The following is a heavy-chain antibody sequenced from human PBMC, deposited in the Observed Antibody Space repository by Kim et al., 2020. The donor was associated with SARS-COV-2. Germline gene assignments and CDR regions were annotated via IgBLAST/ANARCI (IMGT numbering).Heavy chain of an antibody. Sequence: ASVKVSCKASGYTFTSYDINWVRQATGQGLEWMGWMNPNSGNTGYAQKFQGRVTMTRNTSISTAYMELSSLRSEDTAVYYCARDRWELLPYYYYGMDVGGQGPTVTVPS. CDR3: ARDRWELLPYYYYGMDV. D-gene: IGHD1-26*01. CDR1: GYTFTSYD. CDR2: MNPNSGNT. V-gene: IGHV1-8*01. J-gene: IGHJ6*02.